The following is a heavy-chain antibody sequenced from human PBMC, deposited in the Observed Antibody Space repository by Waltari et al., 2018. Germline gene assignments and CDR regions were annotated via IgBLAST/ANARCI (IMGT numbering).Heavy chain of an antibody. CDR2: IGSSGRNT. Sequence: EVQLLESGGGLVQPGGSLRLSCAASGFTFRSSDMSWVRQAPGKGLEWVSVIGSSGRNTYYADSVKGRFTISRDDSKNMVYLQMNSLRTEDTAVYYCAKGPAARTNWFDPWGQGTLVTVSS. CDR1: GFTFRSSD. D-gene: IGHD2-2*01. V-gene: IGHV3-23*01. J-gene: IGHJ5*02. CDR3: AKGPAARTNWFDP.